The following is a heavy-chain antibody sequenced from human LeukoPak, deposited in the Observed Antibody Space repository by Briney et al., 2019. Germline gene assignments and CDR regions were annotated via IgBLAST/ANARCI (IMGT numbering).Heavy chain of an antibody. CDR1: GFTFNNYA. J-gene: IGHJ4*02. CDR3: ARVIRSSGWYVDY. V-gene: IGHV3-23*01. D-gene: IGHD6-19*01. Sequence: PGGSLRLSCAASGFTFNNYAMSWVRQAPGKGLEWVSGITGNGHTTFYADSVKGRFTMSRDNSKNMLSLQMNSLKAEDTAVYYCARVIRSSGWYVDYWGQGTLVTVSS. CDR2: ITGNGHTT.